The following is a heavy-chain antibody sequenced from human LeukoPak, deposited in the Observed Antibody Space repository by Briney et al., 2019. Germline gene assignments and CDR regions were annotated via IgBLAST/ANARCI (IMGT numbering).Heavy chain of an antibody. D-gene: IGHD2-8*01. J-gene: IGHJ6*02. CDR2: ISAYNGNT. Sequence: ASVKVPCKASGYTFTSYGISWVRQAPGQGLEWMGWISAYNGNTNYAQKLQGRVTMTTDTSTSTAYMELRSLRSDDTAVYYCARDNIVLMVYAPAYYYYGMDVWGQGTTVTVSS. V-gene: IGHV1-18*01. CDR3: ARDNIVLMVYAPAYYYYGMDV. CDR1: GYTFTSYG.